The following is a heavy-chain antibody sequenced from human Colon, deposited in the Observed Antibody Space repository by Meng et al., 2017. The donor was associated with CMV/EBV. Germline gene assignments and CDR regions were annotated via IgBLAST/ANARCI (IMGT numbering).Heavy chain of an antibody. D-gene: IGHD2-15*01. CDR3: ASEGGCSRSACYSR. Sequence: GGSLRLSCAASGFTFSDYYMNWIRQAPGKGLEYISYISNSGTFIDYADSVKGRFTISRDNAKNSLYLQMNSLRAEDTAVYYCASEGGCSRSACYSRWGQGTLVTVSS. CDR2: ISNSGTFI. J-gene: IGHJ4*02. V-gene: IGHV3-11*01. CDR1: GFTFSDYY.